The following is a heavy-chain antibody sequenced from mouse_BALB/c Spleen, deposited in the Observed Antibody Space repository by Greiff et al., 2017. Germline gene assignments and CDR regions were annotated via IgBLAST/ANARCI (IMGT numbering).Heavy chain of an antibody. CDR3: ARGEANYYGYWYFDV. V-gene: IGHV1-7*01. J-gene: IGHJ1*01. CDR2: INPSTGYT. Sequence: QVHVKQSGAELAKPGASVKMSCKASGYTFTSYWMHWVKQRPGQGLEWIGYINPSTGYTEYNQKFKDKATLTADKSSSTAYMQLSSLTSEDSAVYYCARGEANYYGYWYFDVWGAGTTVTVSS. D-gene: IGHD1-1*01. CDR1: GYTFTSYW.